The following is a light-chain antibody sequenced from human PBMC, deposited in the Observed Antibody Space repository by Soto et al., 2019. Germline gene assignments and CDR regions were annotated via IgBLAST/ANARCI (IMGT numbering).Light chain of an antibody. J-gene: IGLJ3*02. Sequence: QSVLTQPPSVSGAPGQWVTISCTGSSSNIGAGYDVHWYQQVPGTAPKLLIFGNNNRPSGVPDRFSGSKSGTSASLAITGLQAEDEADYFCQSYDSGLSGSGVFGGGTKLTVL. V-gene: IGLV1-40*01. CDR3: QSYDSGLSGSGV. CDR1: SSNIGAGYD. CDR2: GNN.